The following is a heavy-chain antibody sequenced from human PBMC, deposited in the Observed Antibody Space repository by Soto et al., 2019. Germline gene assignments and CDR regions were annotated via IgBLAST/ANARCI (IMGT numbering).Heavy chain of an antibody. CDR3: GRLDDSGTVIDY. V-gene: IGHV5-51*01. Sequence: PGESLKISCEGSGYDFANYRIAWVRQMPGKGLEWMGIIFPDDSDTKYSPSFQGQVTISADRSISTAYLQWSSLKASDSAMYYCGRLDDSGTVIDYWGQGTLVTVSS. CDR1: GYDFANYR. D-gene: IGHD1-26*01. CDR2: IFPDDSDT. J-gene: IGHJ4*02.